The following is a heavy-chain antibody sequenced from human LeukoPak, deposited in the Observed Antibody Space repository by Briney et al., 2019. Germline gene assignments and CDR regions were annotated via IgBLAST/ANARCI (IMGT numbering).Heavy chain of an antibody. CDR1: GFTFSSYS. Sequence: SGGSLRLSCAASGFTFSSYSMNWVRQAPGKGLEWVSSISSSSSYIYYADSVKGRFTISRDNAKNSLYLQMNSLRAEDTAVYYCARDLRSSSGWLTIDYWGQGTLVTVSS. CDR3: ARDLRSSSGWLTIDY. D-gene: IGHD6-19*01. J-gene: IGHJ4*02. V-gene: IGHV3-21*01. CDR2: ISSSSSYI.